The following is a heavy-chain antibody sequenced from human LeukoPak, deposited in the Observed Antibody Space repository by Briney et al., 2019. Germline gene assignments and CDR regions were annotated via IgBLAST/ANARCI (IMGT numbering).Heavy chain of an antibody. CDR1: GGSISSGGYY. CDR3: ARSGYDSSGYHLYYLDY. D-gene: IGHD3-22*01. J-gene: IGHJ4*02. V-gene: IGHV4-31*03. CDR2: IYYSGST. Sequence: SQTLSLTCTVSGGSISSGGYYWSWIRQHPGEGLEWIGYIYYSGSTYYNPSLKSRVTISVDTSKNQFSLKLSSVTAADTAVYYCARSGYDSSGYHLYYLDYWGQGTLVTVSS.